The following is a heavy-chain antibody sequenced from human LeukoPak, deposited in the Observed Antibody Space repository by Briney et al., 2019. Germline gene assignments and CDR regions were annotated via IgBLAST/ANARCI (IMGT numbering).Heavy chain of an antibody. J-gene: IGHJ4*02. Sequence: SETLSLTCAVYGGSFSGYYWSWIRQPPGKGLEWIGEINHSGSTNYNPSLKSRVTISVDTSKNQFSLKLSSVTAADTAVYYCARGRGYSSSWYSPLDYWGQGTLVTVSS. CDR2: INHSGST. CDR3: ARGRGYSSSWYSPLDY. D-gene: IGHD6-13*01. CDR1: GGSFSGYY. V-gene: IGHV4-34*01.